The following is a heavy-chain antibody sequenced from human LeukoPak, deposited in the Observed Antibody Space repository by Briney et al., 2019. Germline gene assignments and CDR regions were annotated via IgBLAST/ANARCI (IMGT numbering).Heavy chain of an antibody. Sequence: PETLSLTCTDPGGSISGYYWSWSRQPPGKGLGWIAYIYYNGAANYNPSLKSRVTISVDKSKNQFSLKLTSVTAADTAVYYCARRRCSRTNCYSSLDYWGQGTLVTVSS. V-gene: IGHV4-59*08. CDR1: GGSISGYY. CDR3: ARRRCSRTNCYSSLDY. D-gene: IGHD2-2*01. J-gene: IGHJ4*02. CDR2: IYYNGAA.